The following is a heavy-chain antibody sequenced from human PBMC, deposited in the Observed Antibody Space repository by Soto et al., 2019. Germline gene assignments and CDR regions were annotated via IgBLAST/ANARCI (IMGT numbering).Heavy chain of an antibody. D-gene: IGHD6-13*01. J-gene: IGHJ4*02. CDR1: PGSIYDYY. CDR2: VYSGGSA. Sequence: SETLSLTCNVFPGSIYDYYWSWIRQTPGMRLEWIVFVYSGGSAMYNPSFKSRVIISLETSKNQFSLTLTSLTAADSAMYYCASTSRATPGTWLDSWGQGALVTVSS. V-gene: IGHV4-59*01. CDR3: ASTSRATPGTWLDS.